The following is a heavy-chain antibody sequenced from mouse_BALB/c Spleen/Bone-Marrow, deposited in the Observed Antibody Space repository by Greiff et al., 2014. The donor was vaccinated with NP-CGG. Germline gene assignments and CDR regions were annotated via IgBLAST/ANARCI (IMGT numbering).Heavy chain of an antibody. Sequence: LQESGPGLVAPSQILSITCTVSGFSLTSYGVHWVRQPPGKGLEWLGVIWAGGSTNYNSALMSRLSISKDNSKSQVFLKMNSLQTDDTAMYYCARVYLWYFDVWGAGTTVTVSS. J-gene: IGHJ1*01. CDR1: GFSLTSYG. V-gene: IGHV2-9*02. CDR3: ARVYLWYFDV. CDR2: IWAGGST. D-gene: IGHD2-3*01.